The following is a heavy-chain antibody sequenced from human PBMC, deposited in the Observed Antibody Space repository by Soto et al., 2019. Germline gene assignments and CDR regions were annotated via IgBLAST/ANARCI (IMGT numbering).Heavy chain of an antibody. CDR1: GFTFQEGA. J-gene: IGHJ1*01. D-gene: IGHD3-16*01. CDR2: ISCNSARK. Sequence: QAATSLRLSYTAAGFTFQEGAMPWVLQASGQGLEWVSGISCNSARKAYADSVKGRFTISRDNAANSLYLQTNILRAEDTAFYFFAKASPQGIMNYLDYF. CDR3: AKASPQGIMNYLDYF. V-gene: IGHV3-9*01.